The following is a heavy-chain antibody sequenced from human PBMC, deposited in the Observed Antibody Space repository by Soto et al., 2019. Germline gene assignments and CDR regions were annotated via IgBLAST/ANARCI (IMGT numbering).Heavy chain of an antibody. J-gene: IGHJ6*03. V-gene: IGHV3-23*01. CDR2: ISGSGGST. D-gene: IGHD6-6*01. CDR1: GFTFSSYA. Sequence: GGSLRLSCAASGFTFSSYAMSWVRQAPGKGLEWVSAISGSGGSTYYADSVKGRFTISRDNSKNTLYLQMNSLRAEDTAVYYCAKVGQYSSSFLARYYMDVWGKGTTVTVSS. CDR3: AKVGQYSSSFLARYYMDV.